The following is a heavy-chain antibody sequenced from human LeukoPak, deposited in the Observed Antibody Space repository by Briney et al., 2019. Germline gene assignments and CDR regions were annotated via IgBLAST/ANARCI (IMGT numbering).Heavy chain of an antibody. CDR1: GYTFTSYA. J-gene: IGHJ3*02. CDR3: ARHFLTVTTPNDAFDI. CDR2: INTNTGNP. D-gene: IGHD4-17*01. Sequence: ASVKVSCKASGYTFTSYAMNWVRQAPGQGLEWMGWINTNTGNPTYAQGFTGRFVFSLDTSVSTTYLQISSLKAEDTAVYYCARHFLTVTTPNDAFDIWGQGTMVTVSS. V-gene: IGHV7-4-1*02.